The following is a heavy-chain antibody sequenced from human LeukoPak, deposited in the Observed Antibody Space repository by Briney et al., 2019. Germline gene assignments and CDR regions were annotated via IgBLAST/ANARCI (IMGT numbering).Heavy chain of an antibody. CDR2: ISSSSSTI. D-gene: IGHD1-1*01. J-gene: IGHJ6*02. CDR3: AREERRYYYYGMDV. Sequence: PGGSLTLSCAASGVTFSSYSMNWVRQAPGKGLEWVAYISSSSSTIYYADSVKGRFTISRDNAKNSLYLQMNSLRDEDTAVYYCAREERRYYYYGMDVWGQGTTVTVSS. CDR1: GVTFSSYS. V-gene: IGHV3-48*02.